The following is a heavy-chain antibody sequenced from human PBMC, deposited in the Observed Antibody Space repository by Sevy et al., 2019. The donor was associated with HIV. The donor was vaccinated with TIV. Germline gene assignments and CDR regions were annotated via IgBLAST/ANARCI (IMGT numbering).Heavy chain of an antibody. CDR2: IYYSGST. J-gene: IGHJ4*02. D-gene: IGHD6-13*01. CDR3: ARSPAPGYSSSWYAPYYFDY. CDR1: GGSISSSSHY. Sequence: SETLSLTCTVSGGSISSSSHYWGWIRQPPGKGLEWIGSIYYSGSTYYNPSLKSRVTISVDTSKNQFSLKLSSVTAADTAVYYCARSPAPGYSSSWYAPYYFDYWGQGTLVTVSS. V-gene: IGHV4-39*01.